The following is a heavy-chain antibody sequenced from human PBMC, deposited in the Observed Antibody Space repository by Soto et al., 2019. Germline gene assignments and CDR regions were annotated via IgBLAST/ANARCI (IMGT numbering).Heavy chain of an antibody. V-gene: IGHV1-18*01. Sequence: QVQLVQSGAEVKKPGASVKVSCKASGYTITSYGISWVRQAPGQGLEWMGWISAYNGNTNYAQKLQGRVTMTTDTSTSTAYMELRSLRSDDTAVYYCARDHPGAGAARPFACLDYWGQGTLVTVSS. D-gene: IGHD6-6*01. CDR1: GYTITSYG. CDR3: ARDHPGAGAARPFACLDY. J-gene: IGHJ4*02. CDR2: ISAYNGNT.